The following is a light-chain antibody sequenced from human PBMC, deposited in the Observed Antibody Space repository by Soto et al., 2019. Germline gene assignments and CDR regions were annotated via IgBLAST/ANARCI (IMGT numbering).Light chain of an antibody. CDR3: QQLYSFPLT. CDR1: QNIDNY. CDR2: VAS. J-gene: IGKJ4*01. V-gene: IGKV1-9*01. Sequence: DIQVTQSPSSLSASVGDRVTITCRSSQNIDNYLNWYQHKPGKAPNLLIYVASTLQSGVPSRFSASGSGTEFTLTISGVQPEDFATYYCQQLYSFPLTFGGGTKVASK.